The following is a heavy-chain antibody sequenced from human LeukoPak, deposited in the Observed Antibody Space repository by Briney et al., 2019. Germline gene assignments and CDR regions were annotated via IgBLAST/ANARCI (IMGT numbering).Heavy chain of an antibody. CDR1: GFTLSGYA. D-gene: IGHD3-10*01. CDR2: ISGSGGST. J-gene: IGHJ3*02. Sequence: GGSLRLSCAASGFTLSGYAMSWVRQAPGKGLEWVSAISGSGGSTYYADSVKGRFTISRDNSKNTLYLQMNSLRAEGTAVYYCARGSGRSQAFDIWGQGTMVTVSS. CDR3: ARGSGRSQAFDI. V-gene: IGHV3-23*01.